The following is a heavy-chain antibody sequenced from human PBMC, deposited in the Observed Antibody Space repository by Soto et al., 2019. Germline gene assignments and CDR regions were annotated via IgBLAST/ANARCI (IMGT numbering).Heavy chain of an antibody. CDR2: IWDDGSNK. V-gene: IGHV3-33*01. D-gene: IGHD3-10*01. CDR1: GFTFSSYG. J-gene: IGHJ6*02. Sequence: QVQLVESGGGVVQPGRSLRLSCAASGFTFSSYGMHWVRQAPGKGLEWVAVIWDDGSNKYYADSVKGRFTISRDNSKNTLYLQMNSLRAEDTDVYYCARDGYGSGSYYAYYYGMDVWGQGTTVTVSS. CDR3: ARDGYGSGSYYAYYYGMDV.